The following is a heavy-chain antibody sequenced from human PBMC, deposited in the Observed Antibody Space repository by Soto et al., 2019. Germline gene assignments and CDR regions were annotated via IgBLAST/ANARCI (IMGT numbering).Heavy chain of an antibody. Sequence: SVRVSCKASGGTFSSYAISWVRQAPGQGLEWMGGIIPIFGTANYAQKFQGRVTITADESTSTAYMELSSLRSEDTAVYYCAQRQSGDYYYYGMDVWGQGTTVTVSS. J-gene: IGHJ6*02. CDR1: GGTFSSYA. V-gene: IGHV1-69*13. CDR2: IIPIFGTA. CDR3: AQRQSGDYYYYGMDV. D-gene: IGHD5-12*01.